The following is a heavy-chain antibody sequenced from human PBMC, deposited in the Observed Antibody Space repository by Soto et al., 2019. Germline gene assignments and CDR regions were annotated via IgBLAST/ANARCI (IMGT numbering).Heavy chain of an antibody. V-gene: IGHV3-23*01. Sequence: EVQLLESGGALVQPGGSLRLSCAASGFTFATYAMSWVRQAPGKGLEWVSGISARGGGTYYADSVKGRFTISRDNSKNTLYLQINSLRAEDTAVYFCAKVAGDYCSGGSCFDVFDIWGQGTMVTVSS. CDR2: ISARGGGT. J-gene: IGHJ3*02. D-gene: IGHD2-15*01. CDR1: GFTFATYA. CDR3: AKVAGDYCSGGSCFDVFDI.